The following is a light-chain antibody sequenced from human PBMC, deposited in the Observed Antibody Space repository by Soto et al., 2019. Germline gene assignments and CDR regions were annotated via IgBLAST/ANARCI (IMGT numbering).Light chain of an antibody. CDR1: SSDVRSYNL. CDR2: EGS. Sequence: QSVLTQPASVSGSPGQSITISCTGTSSDVRSYNLVSWYQQYPGKAPKLMIYEGSKRPSGVSNRFSGSKSGNTASLTISGLQAEDEADYYCSSHTTNTPVVFGGGTKVTAL. CDR3: SSHTTNTPVV. J-gene: IGLJ2*01. V-gene: IGLV2-14*02.